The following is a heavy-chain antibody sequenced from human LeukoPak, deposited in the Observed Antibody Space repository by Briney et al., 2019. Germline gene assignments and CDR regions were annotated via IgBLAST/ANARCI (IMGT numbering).Heavy chain of an antibody. Sequence: GGSLRLSCAASGFTFSSYAMSWVRQAPGEGLEWVSAISGSGGSTYYADSVKGRFTISRDNSKNTLYLQMNSLRDEDTAVYSCANFKGRSRERWLLYFDYWGQGTLVTVSS. D-gene: IGHD6-19*01. J-gene: IGHJ4*02. CDR1: GFTFSSYA. CDR2: ISGSGGST. CDR3: ANFKGRSRERWLLYFDY. V-gene: IGHV3-23*01.